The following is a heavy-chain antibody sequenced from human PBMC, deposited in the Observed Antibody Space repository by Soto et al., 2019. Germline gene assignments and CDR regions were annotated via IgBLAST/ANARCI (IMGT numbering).Heavy chain of an antibody. CDR1: GGSISSGGYY. CDR2: IYYSGST. J-gene: IGHJ4*02. CDR3: ARGRHCSGDSCYCDY. V-gene: IGHV4-31*03. D-gene: IGHD2-15*01. Sequence: SETLSLTCTVSGGSISSGGYYWSWIRQHPGKGLEWIGYIYYSGSTYYNPSLKSRVTISVDTSKNQFSLKLSSVTAADTAVYYCARGRHCSGDSCYCDYWGQGTLVTVSS.